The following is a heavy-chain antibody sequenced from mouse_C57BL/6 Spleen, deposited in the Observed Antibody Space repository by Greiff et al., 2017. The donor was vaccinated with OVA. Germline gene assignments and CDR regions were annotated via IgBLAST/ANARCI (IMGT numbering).Heavy chain of an antibody. CDR3: ARHYGSSSWYFDV. CDR1: GFTFSDYY. J-gene: IGHJ1*03. V-gene: IGHV5-12*01. CDR2: ISNGGGST. Sequence: EVQLVESGGGLVQPGGSLKLSCAASGFTFSDYYMYWVRQTPEKRLEWVAYISNGGGSTYYPDTVKGRFTISRDNAKNTLYLQMSRLKSEDTAMYYCARHYGSSSWYFDVWGTGTTVTVSS. D-gene: IGHD1-1*01.